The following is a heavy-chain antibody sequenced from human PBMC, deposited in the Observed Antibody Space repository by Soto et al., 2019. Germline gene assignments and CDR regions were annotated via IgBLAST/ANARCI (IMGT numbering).Heavy chain of an antibody. D-gene: IGHD4-17*01. CDR2: INHSGST. Sequence: PSETLSLTCAVYGGSFSGYYLSWIRQPPGKGLEWIGEINHSGSTNYNPSLKSRVTISVDTSKNQFSLKLSSVTAADTAVYYCATIDYGDYAGGLGYWGQGTLVTVSS. V-gene: IGHV4-34*01. J-gene: IGHJ4*02. CDR1: GGSFSGYY. CDR3: ATIDYGDYAGGLGY.